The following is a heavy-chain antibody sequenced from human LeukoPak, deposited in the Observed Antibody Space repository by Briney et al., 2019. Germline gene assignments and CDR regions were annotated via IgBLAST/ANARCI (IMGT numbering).Heavy chain of an antibody. J-gene: IGHJ4*02. D-gene: IGHD4-17*01. CDR3: ARDYSTVTTFFDY. Sequence: KAGGSLRLSCAASGFTFSSYSMNWVRQAPGKGLEWVSSISSSSSYIYYADSVKGRFTISRDNAKNSLYLQMNSLRAEDTAVYYCARDYSTVTTFFDYWGQGTLVTVSS. CDR1: GFTFSSYS. V-gene: IGHV3-21*01. CDR2: ISSSSSYI.